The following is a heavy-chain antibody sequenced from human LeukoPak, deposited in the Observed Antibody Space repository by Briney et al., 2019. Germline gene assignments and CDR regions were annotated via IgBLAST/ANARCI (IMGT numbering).Heavy chain of an antibody. CDR1: GFTFGDYA. CDR3: TRCILGYSSGWPPHYYYYMDV. CDR2: IRSKAYGGTT. Sequence: PGRSLRLSCTASGFTFGDYAMSWVRQAPGKGLEWVGFIRSKAYGGTTEYAASVKGRFTISRDDSKSIAYLQMNSLKTEDTAVYYCTRCILGYSSGWPPHYYYYMDVWGKGTTVTVSS. D-gene: IGHD6-19*01. V-gene: IGHV3-49*04. J-gene: IGHJ6*03.